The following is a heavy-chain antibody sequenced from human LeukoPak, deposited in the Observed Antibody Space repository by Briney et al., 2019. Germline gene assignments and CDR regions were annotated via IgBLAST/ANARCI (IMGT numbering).Heavy chain of an antibody. Sequence: PGGSLRLSCAASGFTFSNYAMSWVRQAPGQGLEWVSGISGSGGSTYYADSVKGRFTISRDNSKNTLYLQMNSLRAEDTAVYYCAKGVTPAVDYWGQGTLVTVSS. CDR3: AKGVTPAVDY. D-gene: IGHD2-2*01. V-gene: IGHV3-23*01. CDR1: GFTFSNYA. J-gene: IGHJ4*02. CDR2: ISGSGGST.